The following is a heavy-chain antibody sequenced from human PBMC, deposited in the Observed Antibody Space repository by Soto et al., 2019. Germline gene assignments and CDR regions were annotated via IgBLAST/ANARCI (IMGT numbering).Heavy chain of an antibody. CDR2: ISNDGSNK. CDR1: GFTFSSYA. Sequence: GGSLRLSCAASGFTFSSYAMHWVRQAPGKGLEWVAVISNDGSNKYYADSVKGRFTISRDNSKNTLDLQMNSPRAEDTAVYYCARAASSGWYYFDYWGQGTLVTVSS. V-gene: IGHV3-30-3*01. CDR3: ARAASSGWYYFDY. J-gene: IGHJ4*02. D-gene: IGHD6-19*01.